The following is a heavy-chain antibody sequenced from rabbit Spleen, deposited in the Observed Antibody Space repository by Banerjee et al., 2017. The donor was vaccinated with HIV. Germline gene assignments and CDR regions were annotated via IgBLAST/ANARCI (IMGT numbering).Heavy chain of an antibody. J-gene: IGHJ4*01. Sequence: QEQLEESGGDLVKPEGSLTLTCTASGFSFSSSYWICWVRQAPGKGLEWIGCIYTSNSGSTYYASWAKGRFTITKTSSTTVTLQMPSLTAADTATYFCTRGDSLTYFSLWGPGTLVTVS. CDR3: TRGDSLTYFSL. V-gene: IGHV1S45*01. CDR2: IYTSNSGST. D-gene: IGHD2-1*01. CDR1: GFSFSSSYW.